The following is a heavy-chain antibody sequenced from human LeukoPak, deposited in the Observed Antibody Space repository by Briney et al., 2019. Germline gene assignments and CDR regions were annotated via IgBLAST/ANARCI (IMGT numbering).Heavy chain of an antibody. CDR2: LYHSWTT. V-gene: IGHV4-38-2*02. CDR3: ARVEVPRDINDWYFDL. Sequence: SETLSLTCTVSGYSIAHGFFWAWIRQPPGGGLEGIGSLYHSWTTYYNTSLKSRISTSVDTSKNQFSLKLRLVTAADTAVYYCARVEVPRDINDWYFDLWGRGTLVTVSS. CDR1: GYSIAHGFF. D-gene: IGHD2-15*01. J-gene: IGHJ2*01.